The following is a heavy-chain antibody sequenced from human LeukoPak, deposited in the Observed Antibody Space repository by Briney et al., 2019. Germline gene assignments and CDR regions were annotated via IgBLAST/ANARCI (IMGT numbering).Heavy chain of an antibody. CDR3: ARLSTAGMSDY. CDR1: GGSFSGYY. CDR2: INHSGST. J-gene: IGHJ4*02. Sequence: SETLSLTCAVYGGSFSGYYWSWIRQPPGKGLEWIGEINHSGSTNYNPSLKSRVTISVDTSKNQFSLKLSSVTAADTAVYYCARLSTAGMSDYWGQGTLVTVSS. V-gene: IGHV4-34*01. D-gene: IGHD6-13*01.